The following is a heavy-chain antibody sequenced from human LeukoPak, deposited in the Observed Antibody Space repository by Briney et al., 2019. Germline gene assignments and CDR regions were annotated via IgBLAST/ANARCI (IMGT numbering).Heavy chain of an antibody. Sequence: ASVKVSCKASGYTFTGYYMNWVRQAPGQGLEWMGWISTNTGNPTYAQGFTGRSVFSLDTSVSTAYLQISSLKAEDTAVYYCARKSVAATPRDIVYQYSYMDVWGKGTTVTVSS. CDR2: ISTNTGNP. J-gene: IGHJ6*03. D-gene: IGHD2-15*01. V-gene: IGHV7-4-1*02. CDR3: ARKSVAATPRDIVYQYSYMDV. CDR1: GYTFTGYY.